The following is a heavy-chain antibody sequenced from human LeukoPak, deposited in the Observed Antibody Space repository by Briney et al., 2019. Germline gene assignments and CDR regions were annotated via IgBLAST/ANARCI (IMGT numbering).Heavy chain of an antibody. CDR2: INPNSGGT. CDR1: GYTFTGYY. Sequence: ASVKVSCKASGYTFTGYYMHWVRQAPGQGLEWMGRINPNSGGTNYAQMFQGRVTMTRDTSISTAYMELSRLRSDDTTVYYCTRGEYYDFWSGYYKDYWGHATLVTVSP. V-gene: IGHV1-2*06. CDR3: TRGEYYDFWSGYYKDY. D-gene: IGHD3-3*01. J-gene: IGHJ4*01.